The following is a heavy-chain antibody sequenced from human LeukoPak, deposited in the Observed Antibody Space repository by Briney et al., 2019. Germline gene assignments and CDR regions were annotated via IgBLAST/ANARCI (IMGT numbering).Heavy chain of an antibody. D-gene: IGHD6-19*01. CDR3: ARGISSGWSYFDY. V-gene: IGHV4-39*07. CDR1: GGSISSSSYY. CDR2: IYYSGST. Sequence: SETLSLTCTVSGGSISSSSYYWGWIRQPPGKGLEWIGSIYYSGSTHYNPSLKSRVTMSVDTSKNQFSLKLSSVTAVDTAVYYCARGISSGWSYFDYWGQGTLVTVSS. J-gene: IGHJ4*02.